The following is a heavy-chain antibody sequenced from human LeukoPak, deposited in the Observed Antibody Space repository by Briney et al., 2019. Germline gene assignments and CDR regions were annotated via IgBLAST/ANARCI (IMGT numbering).Heavy chain of an antibody. D-gene: IGHD5-12*01. Sequence: SETLSLTCAVYGGSFSGYYWSWIRQPPGKGLEWIGEINHSGSTNYNPSLKSRVTISVDTSKNQFSLKLSSATAADTAVYYCARDSGGWLRRRLNWFDPWGQGTLVTVSS. V-gene: IGHV4-34*01. CDR1: GGSFSGYY. J-gene: IGHJ5*02. CDR3: ARDSGGWLRRRLNWFDP. CDR2: INHSGST.